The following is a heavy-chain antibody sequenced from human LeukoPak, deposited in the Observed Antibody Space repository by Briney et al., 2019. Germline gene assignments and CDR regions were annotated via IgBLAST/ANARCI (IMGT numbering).Heavy chain of an antibody. J-gene: IGHJ4*02. CDR1: GYTFTIYG. V-gene: IGHV1-18*01. CDR3: ARAIRYDSSGYLDDY. CDR2: ISAYNGNT. D-gene: IGHD3-22*01. Sequence: ASVRVSFKSSGYTFTIYGISWVRQAPGQGLEWMGWISAYNGNTNYAQKLQGRVTMTTDTSTSTAYMELRSLRSDDTAVYYCARAIRYDSSGYLDDYWGQGTLVTVSS.